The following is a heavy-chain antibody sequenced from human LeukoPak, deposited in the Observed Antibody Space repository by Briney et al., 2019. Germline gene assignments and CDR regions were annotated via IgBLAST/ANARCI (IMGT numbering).Heavy chain of an antibody. D-gene: IGHD5-12*01. CDR1: GYRFSNNW. Sequence: GGSLRLSCAASGYRFSNNWMSWVRQAPGKGLEWVANIKQDGSEKYYVDSVKGRFTISRDNAKSSLYLQMSSLRAEDTAVYYCARDPPDIVATINRFDYWGQGTLVTVSS. CDR2: IKQDGSEK. CDR3: ARDPPDIVATINRFDY. V-gene: IGHV3-7*01. J-gene: IGHJ4*02.